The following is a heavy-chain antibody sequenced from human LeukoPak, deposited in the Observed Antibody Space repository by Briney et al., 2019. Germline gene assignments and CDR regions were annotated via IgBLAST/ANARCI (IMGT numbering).Heavy chain of an antibody. CDR1: GGSISSYY. J-gene: IGHJ5*02. CDR3: AGGPEYCFSTDCYTENWFDP. CDR2: IYTSGST. Sequence: SETLSLTCTVSGGSISSYYWSWIRQPAGKGLEWIGRIYTSGSTNYNPSLKSRVTMSVDTSKNQFSLKLSSVTAADTAVYYCAGGPEYCFSTDCYTENWFDPWGQGALVTVSS. V-gene: IGHV4-4*07. D-gene: IGHD2-2*02.